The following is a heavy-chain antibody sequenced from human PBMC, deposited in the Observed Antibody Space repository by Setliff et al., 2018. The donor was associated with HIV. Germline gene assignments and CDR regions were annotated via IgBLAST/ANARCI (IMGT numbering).Heavy chain of an antibody. D-gene: IGHD2-2*01. V-gene: IGHV1-8*01. CDR2: MNPKSGNT. Sequence: ASVKVSCKASGYNFTGHDINWVRQAPGQGLEWMGWMNPKSGNTGYARKFQGRVTMTRKTSISTAYMELRSLRSDDTAVYYCARGYCSSTSCYGIYYFDNWGQGTPVTVSS. CDR3: ARGYCSSTSCYGIYYFDN. CDR1: GYNFTGHD. J-gene: IGHJ4*02.